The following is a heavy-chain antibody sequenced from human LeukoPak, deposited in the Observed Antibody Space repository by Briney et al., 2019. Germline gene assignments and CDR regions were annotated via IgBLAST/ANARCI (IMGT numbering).Heavy chain of an antibody. CDR1: GVTFSGYA. CDR3: AKKSRDGYNPFDY. Sequence: TGGSLRLSCAASGVTFSGYAMCWVCQAPGKGLEWVCGISSSGESPYYADSVKGRFTISRDNSKNTLYLEINSLRAEDTAVYYCAKKSRDGYNPFDYLGQGTLVTVSS. V-gene: IGHV3-23*01. CDR2: ISSSGESP. J-gene: IGHJ4*02. D-gene: IGHD5-24*01.